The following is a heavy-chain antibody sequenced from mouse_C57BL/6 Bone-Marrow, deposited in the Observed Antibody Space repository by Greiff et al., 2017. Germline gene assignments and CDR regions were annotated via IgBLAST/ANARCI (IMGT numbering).Heavy chain of an antibody. CDR3: SCDYSYGSSPFLDY. Sequence: EVQLQQSGPVLVKPGASVKMSCKASGYTFTDYYMNWVKQSHGKSLEWIGVINPYNGGTSYNQKFKGKATLTVDKSSSTAYMELNSLTSEDAAVYYCSCDYSYGSSPFLDYWGQGTTLTVSS. V-gene: IGHV1-19*01. CDR2: INPYNGGT. CDR1: GYTFTDYY. J-gene: IGHJ2*01. D-gene: IGHD1-1*01.